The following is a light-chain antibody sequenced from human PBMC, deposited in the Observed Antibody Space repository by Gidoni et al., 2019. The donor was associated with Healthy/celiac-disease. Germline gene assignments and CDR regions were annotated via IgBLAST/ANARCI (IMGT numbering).Light chain of an antibody. V-gene: IGKV3-20*01. CDR1: QSVSSSY. J-gene: IGKJ3*01. CDR2: GAS. CDR3: QQYGSLGA. Sequence: EIVLTQSPGTLSLSPGERATLSCRASQSVSSSYLAWYQQKPGQAPRLLIYGASSRATGIPDRFSGSGSGTDFTLNISRLEPEDFAVYYCQQYGSLGAFGPGTKVDIK.